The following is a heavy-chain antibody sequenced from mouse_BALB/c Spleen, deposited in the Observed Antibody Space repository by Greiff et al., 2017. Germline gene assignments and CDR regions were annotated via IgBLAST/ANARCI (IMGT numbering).Heavy chain of an antibody. CDR2: ISSGGSYT. J-gene: IGHJ2*01. V-gene: IGHV5-6*01. CDR3: ARRDYGSEDY. CDR1: GFTFSSYG. D-gene: IGHD2-2*01. Sequence: EVQLVESGGDLVKPGGSLKLSCAASGFTFSSYGMSWVRQTPDKRLEWVATISSGGSYTYYPDSVKGRFTISRDNAKNTLYLQMSSLKSEDTAMYYCARRDYGSEDYWGQGTTLTVSS.